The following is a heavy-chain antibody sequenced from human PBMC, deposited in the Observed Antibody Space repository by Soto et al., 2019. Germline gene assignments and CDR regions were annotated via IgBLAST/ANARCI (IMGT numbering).Heavy chain of an antibody. J-gene: IGHJ4*02. CDR3: ARSFWSGYLFDY. CDR2: ISSSGSTI. CDR1: GFTFSSYE. D-gene: IGHD3-3*01. V-gene: IGHV3-48*03. Sequence: EVQLVESGGGLVQPGGSLRLSCAASGFTFSSYEMNWVRQAPGKGLEWVSYISSSGSTIYYADSVKGRFTISRDNAKNSLYLQMNSLRAEDTAVYYCARSFWSGYLFDYWGQGTLVTVSS.